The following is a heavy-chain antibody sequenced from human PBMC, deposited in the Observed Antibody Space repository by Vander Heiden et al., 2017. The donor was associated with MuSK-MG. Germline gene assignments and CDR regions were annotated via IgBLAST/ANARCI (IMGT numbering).Heavy chain of an antibody. CDR1: GFSLSNARMG. V-gene: IGHV2-26*01. D-gene: IGHD4-17*01. J-gene: IGHJ3*02. Sequence: QVTLKESGPVLVKPTETLTLTCTVSGFSLSNARMGVSWIRQPPGKALEWLAHIFSNDEKSYSASLKSRLTISKDTSKSQVVLTMTNMDPVDTATYYCARGPTVVTGDHDAFDIWGQGTMVTVSS. CDR3: ARGPTVVTGDHDAFDI. CDR2: IFSNDEK.